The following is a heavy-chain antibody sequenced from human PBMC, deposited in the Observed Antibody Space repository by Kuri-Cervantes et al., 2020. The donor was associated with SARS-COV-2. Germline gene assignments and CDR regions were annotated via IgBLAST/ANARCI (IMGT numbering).Heavy chain of an antibody. J-gene: IGHJ4*02. CDR3: ARAPQYSSRFDY. CDR2: IYYSGST. D-gene: IGHD6-13*01. CDR1: GYSISSGYY. Sequence: SETLSLTCAVSGYSISSGYYWGGIRQPPGKGLEWIGSIYYSGSTYYNPSLKSRVTISVDTSKNQFSLKLSSVTAADTAVYYCARAPQYSSRFDYWGQGTLVTVSS. V-gene: IGHV4-38-2*01.